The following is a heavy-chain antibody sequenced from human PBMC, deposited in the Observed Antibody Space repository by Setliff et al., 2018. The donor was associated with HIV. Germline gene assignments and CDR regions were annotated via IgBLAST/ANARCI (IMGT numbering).Heavy chain of an antibody. CDR1: GYTFSDYG. CDR2: ISAHNGRI. Sequence: EASVNVSCKASGYTFSDYGISWVRQAPGQGLEWMGWISAHNGRINYAQKFQGRVTMTTDRSTSTAYMELRSLRSDDTAVYYCARDVGRDGYCFDHWGQGTLVTVSS. D-gene: IGHD5-12*01. J-gene: IGHJ4*02. V-gene: IGHV1-18*01. CDR3: ARDVGRDGYCFDH.